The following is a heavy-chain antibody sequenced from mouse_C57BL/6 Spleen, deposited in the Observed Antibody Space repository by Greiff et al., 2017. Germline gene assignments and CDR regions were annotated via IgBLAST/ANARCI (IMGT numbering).Heavy chain of an antibody. CDR2: IDPENGDT. CDR1: GFNIKDDY. Sequence: EVQLQQSGAELVRPGASVKLSCTASGFNIKDDYMHWVKQRPEQGLEWIGWIDPENGDTEYASKFQGKATITADTASNTAYLQLSSLTSEDTAVYYCTTQTYYSNYWFAYWGQGTLVTVSA. J-gene: IGHJ3*01. D-gene: IGHD2-5*01. CDR3: TTQTYYSNYWFAY. V-gene: IGHV14-4*01.